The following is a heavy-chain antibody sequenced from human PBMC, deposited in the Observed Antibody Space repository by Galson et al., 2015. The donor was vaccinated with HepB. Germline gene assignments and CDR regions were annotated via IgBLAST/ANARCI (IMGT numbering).Heavy chain of an antibody. D-gene: IGHD6-13*01. J-gene: IGHJ4*02. CDR3: ARGRSHAY. Sequence: SLRLSCAGSAFTFSSYWMGWVRQAPGKGLEWVANIRGDGGEKYYVDSVKGRFTISRDNARNSLYLQMNSLRAEDTAVYYCARGRSHAYWGQGTLVTGSS. V-gene: IGHV3-7*03. CDR2: IRGDGGEK. CDR1: AFTFSSYW.